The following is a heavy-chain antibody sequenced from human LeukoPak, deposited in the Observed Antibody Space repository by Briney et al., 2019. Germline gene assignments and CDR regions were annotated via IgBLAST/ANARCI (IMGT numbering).Heavy chain of an antibody. Sequence: GGSLRLSCAASVFTFSSYAMGWVRQAPGKGLEWVSAISGSGGSTYYADSVKGRFTISRDNSKNTLYLQMNSLRAEDTAVYYCAKDLGEWLAPIDYWGQGTLVIVSS. V-gene: IGHV3-23*01. CDR2: ISGSGGST. J-gene: IGHJ4*02. CDR1: VFTFSSYA. D-gene: IGHD5-24*01. CDR3: AKDLGEWLAPIDY.